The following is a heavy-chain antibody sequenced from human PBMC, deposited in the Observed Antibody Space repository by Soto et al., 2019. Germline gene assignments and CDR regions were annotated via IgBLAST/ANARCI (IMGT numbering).Heavy chain of an antibody. CDR1: GGTFSGYY. D-gene: IGHD2-2*01. CDR3: ARRYCTSTSCLAWFDS. V-gene: IGHV4-34*01. CDR2: INHSGST. Sequence: QVQLQQWGAGLLKPSETLSLTCAVYGGTFSGYYWTWIRQPPGKALEWIGEINHSGSTKYTPSLKSRVAISADTSKNPISLKLTSVTAADTALYYCARRYCTSTSCLAWFDSWGRGNLVIVSS. J-gene: IGHJ5*01.